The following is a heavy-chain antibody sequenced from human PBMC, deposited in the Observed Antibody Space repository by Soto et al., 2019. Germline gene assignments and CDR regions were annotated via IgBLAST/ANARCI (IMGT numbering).Heavy chain of an antibody. Sequence: SETLSLTCTVSGGSISSGGYYWSWIRQHPGKGLEWIGYIYYSGSTYYNPSLKSRVTISVDTSKNQFSLKLSSVTAADTAVYYCARRYCSSTSCPPPSFDYWGQGTLVTVSS. D-gene: IGHD2-2*01. CDR2: IYYSGST. CDR3: ARRYCSSTSCPPPSFDY. CDR1: GGSISSGGYY. V-gene: IGHV4-31*03. J-gene: IGHJ4*02.